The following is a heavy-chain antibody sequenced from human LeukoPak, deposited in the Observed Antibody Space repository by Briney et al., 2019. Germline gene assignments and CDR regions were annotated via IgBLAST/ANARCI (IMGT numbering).Heavy chain of an antibody. Sequence: SETLSLTCAVYGGSFSGYYWSWIRQPPGKGLEWIGEINHSGSTNYNPSLKSRVTISVDTSKNQFSLKLSSVTAADTAVYYCARAGYYGSGSPLQINYYGMDVWGQGTTVTVSS. CDR2: INHSGST. V-gene: IGHV4-34*01. CDR3: ARAGYYGSGSPLQINYYGMDV. CDR1: GGSFSGYY. J-gene: IGHJ6*02. D-gene: IGHD3-10*01.